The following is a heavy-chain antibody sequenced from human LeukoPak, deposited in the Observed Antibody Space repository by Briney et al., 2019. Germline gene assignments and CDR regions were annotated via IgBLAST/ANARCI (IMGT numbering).Heavy chain of an antibody. V-gene: IGHV4-38-2*02. Sequence: SETLSLTCTVSGYSISSGYYWGWIRQPPGKGLEWIGSIYHSGSTYYNPSLKSRVTISVDTSKNQFSLKLSSVTAADTAVYYCARDPNPPYYDSSGYYNYFDYWGQGTLVTVSS. CDR2: IYHSGST. J-gene: IGHJ4*02. D-gene: IGHD3-22*01. CDR3: ARDPNPPYYDSSGYYNYFDY. CDR1: GYSISSGYY.